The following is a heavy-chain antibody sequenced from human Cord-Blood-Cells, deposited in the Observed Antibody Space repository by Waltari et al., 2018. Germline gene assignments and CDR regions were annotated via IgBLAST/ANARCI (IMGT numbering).Heavy chain of an antibody. V-gene: IGHV3-7*05. CDR2: IKQDGSEK. D-gene: IGHD3-22*01. Sequence: EVQLVESGGGLVQPGGSLRLSCAASGFTFSSYWMSWVRQAPGKGLEWVAKIKQDGSEKYYVDSVKGRFTISRDNAKNSLYLQMNSLRAEDTAVYYCARDSADYYDSSGYYYRDYWGQGTLVTVSS. CDR3: ARDSADYYDSSGYYYRDY. CDR1: GFTFSSYW. J-gene: IGHJ4*02.